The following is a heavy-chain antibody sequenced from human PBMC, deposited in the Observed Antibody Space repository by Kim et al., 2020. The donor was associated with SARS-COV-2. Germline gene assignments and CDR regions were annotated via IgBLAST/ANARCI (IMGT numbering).Heavy chain of an antibody. J-gene: IGHJ3*02. Sequence: GGSLRLSCAASGFTFSDSAMYWVRQASGKGLEWVGRIRSKANSYATAYAASVKGRFTISRDDSKNTAYLQMNSLKAEDTAIYYCTRVPPYSNSWWDAFDIWAQGTMVTVSS. V-gene: IGHV3-73*01. CDR2: IRSKANSYAT. CDR1: GFTFSDSA. D-gene: IGHD6-13*01. CDR3: TRVPPYSNSWWDAFDI.